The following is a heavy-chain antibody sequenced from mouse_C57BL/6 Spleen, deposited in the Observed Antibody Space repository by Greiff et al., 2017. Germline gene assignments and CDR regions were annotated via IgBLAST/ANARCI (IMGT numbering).Heavy chain of an antibody. CDR3: ATQNYYGSSYDY. CDR1: GYTFTSYW. J-gene: IGHJ2*01. Sequence: QVQLQQSGAELVKPGASVKLSCKASGYTFTSYWMHWVKQRPGQGLEWIGMIHPNSGSTNYNEKFKSKATLTVDKSSSTAYMQLSSLTSEDSAVYYCATQNYYGSSYDYWGQGTTLTVSS. D-gene: IGHD1-1*01. CDR2: IHPNSGST. V-gene: IGHV1-64*01.